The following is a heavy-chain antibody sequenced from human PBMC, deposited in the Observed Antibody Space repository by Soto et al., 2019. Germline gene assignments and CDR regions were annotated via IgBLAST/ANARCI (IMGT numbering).Heavy chain of an antibody. CDR1: GFTFSSYG. Sequence: QVQLVESGGGVVQPGRSLRLSCAASGFTFSSYGMHWVRQAPGKGLEWVAVISYDGSNKYYADSVKGRFTISRDNSKNTLSLQMNSLRAEDTAVYYCAKEVIDIAAAGMYYYYGMDVWGQGTTVTVSS. CDR2: ISYDGSNK. V-gene: IGHV3-30*18. CDR3: AKEVIDIAAAGMYYYYGMDV. J-gene: IGHJ6*02. D-gene: IGHD6-13*01.